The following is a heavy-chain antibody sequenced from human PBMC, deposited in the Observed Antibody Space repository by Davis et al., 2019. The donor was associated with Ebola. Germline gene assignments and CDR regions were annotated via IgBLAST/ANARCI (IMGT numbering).Heavy chain of an antibody. J-gene: IGHJ6*04. V-gene: IGHV3-23*01. CDR1: VITFSSYA. Sequence: GGSLRLSCADSVITFSSYAMTWVRQAPGKGLEWVSAISGSGGNTYYADSVKGRFTISRDNSMKTMYLQMNSLRGEDTAVYYCARSGLSFGVVKYHYGMDVWGKGTTVTVSS. CDR3: ARSGLSFGVVKYHYGMDV. D-gene: IGHD3-3*01. CDR2: ISGSGGNT.